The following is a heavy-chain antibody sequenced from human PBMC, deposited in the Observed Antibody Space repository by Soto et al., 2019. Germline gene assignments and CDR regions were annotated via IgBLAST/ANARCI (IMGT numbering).Heavy chain of an antibody. CDR1: GDSVTSGSHY. D-gene: IGHD5-12*01. Sequence: PSETLSLTCTVSGDSVTSGSHYWSWIRQPPGKGMEYIGYIFYSESTSYHPSLKSRVTISVDTSKNQFSLKLSSVTAADTALYYCARVXVEMATIGYYYSYGVDVWGRGTTVTVSS. CDR2: IFYSEST. J-gene: IGHJ6*02. CDR3: ARVXVEMATIGYYYSYGVDV. V-gene: IGHV4-61*01.